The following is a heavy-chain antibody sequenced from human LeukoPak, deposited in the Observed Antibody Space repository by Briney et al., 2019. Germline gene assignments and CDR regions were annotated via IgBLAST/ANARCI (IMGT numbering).Heavy chain of an antibody. V-gene: IGHV1-69*13. J-gene: IGHJ4*02. CDR2: TIPIFGTA. Sequence: GASVKVSCKASGGTFSSYAISWVRQAPGQGLEWMGGTIPIFGTANYAQKFQGRVTITADESTSTAYMELSSLRSEDTAVYYCASNPLRGIVVVTAYYFDYWGQGTLVTVSS. CDR1: GGTFSSYA. D-gene: IGHD2-21*02. CDR3: ASNPLRGIVVVTAYYFDY.